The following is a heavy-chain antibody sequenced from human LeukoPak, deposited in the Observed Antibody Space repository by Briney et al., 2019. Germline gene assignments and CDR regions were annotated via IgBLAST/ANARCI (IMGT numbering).Heavy chain of an antibody. CDR2: IYYSGST. Sequence: SETLSLTCTVSGGSISSSSYYWGWIRQPPGKGLEWIGSIYYSGSTYYNPSLKSRVTISVDTSKNQFSLKLGSVTAADTAVYYCARHXYXXXXPIPYYFDYWGQGTLVTVSS. J-gene: IGHJ4*02. CDR3: ARHXYXXXXPIPYYFDY. D-gene: IGHD2-2*02. CDR1: GGSISSSSYY. V-gene: IGHV4-39*01.